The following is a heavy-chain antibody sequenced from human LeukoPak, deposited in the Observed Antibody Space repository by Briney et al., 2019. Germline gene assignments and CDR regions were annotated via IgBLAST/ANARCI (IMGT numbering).Heavy chain of an antibody. V-gene: IGHV4-4*07. CDR2: IYTSGST. CDR3: ATQYSSSWYGVPHFDY. Sequence: SETLSLTCTVSGGSISSYYWSWIRQPAGKGLEWIGRIYTSGSTNYNPSLKSRVTMSVDTSKNQFSLKLSSVTAADTAVYYCATQYSSSWYGVPHFDYWGREPWSPSPQ. CDR1: GGSISSYY. J-gene: IGHJ4*02. D-gene: IGHD6-13*01.